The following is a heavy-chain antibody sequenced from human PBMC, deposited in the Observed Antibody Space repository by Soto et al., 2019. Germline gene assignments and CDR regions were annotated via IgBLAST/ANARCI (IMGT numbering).Heavy chain of an antibody. CDR3: VGGYYFGDY. CDR2: VNGGSGDI. D-gene: IGHD3-22*01. J-gene: IGHJ4*02. Sequence: GSLRLSCVASGFTFNSHAMSWVRQAPGEGLEWVSSVNGGSGDINYADSVRGRFTISRDNSRNMLFLQMNSLRPEDTAVYYCVGGYYFGDYWGQGT. CDR1: GFTFNSHA. V-gene: IGHV3-23*01.